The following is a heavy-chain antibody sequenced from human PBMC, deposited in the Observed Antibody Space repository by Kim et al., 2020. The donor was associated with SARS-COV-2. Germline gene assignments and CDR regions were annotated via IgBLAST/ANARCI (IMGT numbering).Heavy chain of an antibody. Sequence: ASVKVSCKASGYTFTSYGISWVRQAPGQGLEWMGWISAYNGNTNYAQKLQGRVTMTTDTSTSTAYMELRSLRSDDTAVYYCARTLGRVEWPTWDVWGQGTTVTVSS. CDR1: GYTFTSYG. CDR3: ARTLGRVEWPTWDV. V-gene: IGHV1-18*04. D-gene: IGHD3-3*01. J-gene: IGHJ6*02. CDR2: ISAYNGNT.